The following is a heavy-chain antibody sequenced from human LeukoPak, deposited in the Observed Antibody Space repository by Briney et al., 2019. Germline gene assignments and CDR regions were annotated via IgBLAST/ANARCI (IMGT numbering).Heavy chain of an antibody. V-gene: IGHV4-59*01. CDR3: ARPWGTSPSD. J-gene: IGHJ1*01. CDR2: ISNSGST. Sequence: SETLSDTCSVSGGSISRYYWSWIRQPPGKGLEWIGYISNSGSTSYNPSLKSRVTISVDASKNQFSLKLTSVTAADTAVYYCARPWGTSPSDWGQGTRPTLSS. CDR1: GGSISRYY. D-gene: IGHD3-16*01.